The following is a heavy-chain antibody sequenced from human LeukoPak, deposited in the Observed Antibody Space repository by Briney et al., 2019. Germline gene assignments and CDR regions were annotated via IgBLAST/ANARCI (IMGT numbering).Heavy chain of an antibody. CDR3: AKSSGWYRDYFDY. CDR1: GFTFSSYA. V-gene: IGHV3-23*01. D-gene: IGHD6-19*01. CDR2: ISGSGGST. J-gene: IGHJ4*02. Sequence: GGSLRLSCAASGFTFSSYAMSWVRQAPGKGLEWVSAISGSGGSTYYADSVKGRFTISRDNSKNTLYLQMNNLRAEDTAVYYCAKSSGWYRDYFDYWGQGTLVTVSS.